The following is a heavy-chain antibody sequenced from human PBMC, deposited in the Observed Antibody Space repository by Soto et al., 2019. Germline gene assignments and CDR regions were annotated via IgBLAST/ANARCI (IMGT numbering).Heavy chain of an antibody. CDR2: IYYSGGT. Sequence: SETLSLTCTVSGATITSDGNYWSWLRQHPEKGLEWIGHIYYSGGTYFNLSLQSRLTLTVDTSKNQFSLKLSSVTAADTAVYYCARESPAAGYFDYWGQGTLVT. D-gene: IGHD6-13*01. CDR1: GATITSDGNY. CDR3: ARESPAAGYFDY. V-gene: IGHV4-31*03. J-gene: IGHJ4*02.